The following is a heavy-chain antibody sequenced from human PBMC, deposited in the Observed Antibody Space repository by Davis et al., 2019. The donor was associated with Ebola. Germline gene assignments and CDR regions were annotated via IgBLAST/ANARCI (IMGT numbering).Heavy chain of an antibody. D-gene: IGHD3-16*01. CDR1: GDSVFGKNGA. Sequence: ETRSLTCAISGDSVFGKNGAWNWIRQSPSRGLEWLGRTYYTSKWHNDYGESVKSRITINPDTSTTQLSLQLNSVTPEDTAVYYCVRGWGRSGLDVWGQGTTVTVSS. V-gene: IGHV6-1*01. CDR3: VRGWGRSGLDV. CDR2: TYYTSKWHN. J-gene: IGHJ6*02.